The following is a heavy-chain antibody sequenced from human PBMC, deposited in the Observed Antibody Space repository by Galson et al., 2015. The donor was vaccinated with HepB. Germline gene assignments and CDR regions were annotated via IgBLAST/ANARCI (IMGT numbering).Heavy chain of an antibody. CDR1: GFTFSSYS. CDR3: ARLSGTDAFDI. V-gene: IGHV3-21*01. CDR2: ISSSSSYI. Sequence: SLRLSCAASGFTFSSYSMNWVRQAPGKGLEWVSSISSSSSYIYYADSVKGRFTISRDNAKNSLYLQMNSLRTEDTAVYYCARLSGTDAFDIWGQGTMVTVSS. J-gene: IGHJ3*02. D-gene: IGHD1-26*01.